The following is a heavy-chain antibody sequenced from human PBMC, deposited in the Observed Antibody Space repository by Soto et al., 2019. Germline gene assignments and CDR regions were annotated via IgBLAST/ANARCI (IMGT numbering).Heavy chain of an antibody. CDR2: ISAYNGNT. CDR1: GYTFTSYG. J-gene: IGHJ5*02. D-gene: IGHD3-10*01. V-gene: IGHV1-18*04. CDR3: ARVRGGITMVRPEAINWFDP. Sequence: QVQLVQSGAEVKKPGASVKVSCKASGYTFTSYGITWVRQAPGQGLEWMGWISAYNGNTNYAQKLQGRVTMTTDTSTSTAYMGLRSLRPDDTAVYYCARVRGGITMVRPEAINWFDPWGQGTLVTVSS.